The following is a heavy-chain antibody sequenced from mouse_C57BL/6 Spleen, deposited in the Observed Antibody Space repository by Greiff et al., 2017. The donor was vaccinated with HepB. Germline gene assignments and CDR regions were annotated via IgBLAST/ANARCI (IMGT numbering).Heavy chain of an antibody. CDR1: GYTFTSYW. D-gene: IGHD2-2*01. J-gene: IGHJ2*01. CDR3: ARSWLRRAGY. V-gene: IGHV1-50*01. CDR2: IDPSDSYT. Sequence: QVQLKQSGAELVKPGASVKLSCKASGYTFTSYWMQWVKQRPGQGLEWIGEIDPSDSYTNYNQKFKGKATLTVDTSSSTAYMQLSSLTSEDSAVYYCARSWLRRAGYWGQGTTLTVSS.